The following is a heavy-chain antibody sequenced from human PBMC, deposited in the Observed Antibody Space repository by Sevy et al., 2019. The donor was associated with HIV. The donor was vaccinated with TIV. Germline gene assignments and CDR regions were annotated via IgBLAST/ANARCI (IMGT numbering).Heavy chain of an antibody. CDR3: AAADSYSSGWYPNYAMDV. CDR1: GFTFTSSA. J-gene: IGHJ6*02. D-gene: IGHD6-19*01. Sequence: ASEKVSCKASGFTFTSSAMQWVRQARGQRLEWIGWIVVGYGNTNYAQKFRERVTITRDMSTSTAYMELSSLRSKDTAVYYCAAADSYSSGWYPNYAMDVWGQGTTVTVSS. CDR2: IVVGYGNT. V-gene: IGHV1-58*02.